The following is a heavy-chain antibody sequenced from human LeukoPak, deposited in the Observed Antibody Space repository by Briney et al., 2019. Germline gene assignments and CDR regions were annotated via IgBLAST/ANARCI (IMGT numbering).Heavy chain of an antibody. CDR3: TRHGGGWYYYYYGMDV. V-gene: IGHV3-73*01. J-gene: IGHJ6*02. Sequence: GVSLTLSCAASGFTFNVSAMQWLPQASGKGRVWCIHIRSKANSYAPAYAASVNGRFTISRDDSKNTAYLQMNSLKTEDTAVYYCTRHGGGWYYYYYGMDVWGQGTTVTVSS. CDR2: IRSKANSYAP. D-gene: IGHD6-19*01. CDR1: GFTFNVSA.